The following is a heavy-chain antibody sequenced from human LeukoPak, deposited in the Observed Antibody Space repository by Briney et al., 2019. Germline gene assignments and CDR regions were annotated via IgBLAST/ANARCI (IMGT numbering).Heavy chain of an antibody. V-gene: IGHV5-51*01. Sequence: HGESLKISCKGSGYSFTNYWIAWVRHMPGKGLEWMGIISPGDSDTNYSPSFQGQVTISADKSIRTAYLQWSSLKASDTAMYYCARQARYCSQGVCSFDPWGQGTLVTVSS. CDR3: ARQARYCSQGVCSFDP. J-gene: IGHJ5*02. D-gene: IGHD2-15*01. CDR1: GYSFTNYW. CDR2: ISPGDSDT.